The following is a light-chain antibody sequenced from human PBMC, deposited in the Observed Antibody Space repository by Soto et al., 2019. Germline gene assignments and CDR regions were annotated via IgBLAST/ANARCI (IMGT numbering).Light chain of an antibody. V-gene: IGKV3-11*01. Sequence: EIVLTQSPSTLSLSPGERATLSCRASQSVSNYLAWYQQKPGQAPRLLIYDASNRATGIPARFRGSGSGTDFTLTISSLGPEAFTVYSCQQRSNWPRLTFGGGTKVEIK. CDR3: QQRSNWPRLT. J-gene: IGKJ4*01. CDR2: DAS. CDR1: QSVSNY.